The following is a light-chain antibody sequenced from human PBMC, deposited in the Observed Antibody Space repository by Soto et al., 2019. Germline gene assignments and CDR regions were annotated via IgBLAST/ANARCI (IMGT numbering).Light chain of an antibody. Sequence: DIQLTQSPASLSASVGDRVTITCRASQGISSYLAWYQQKPGKAPKLLIYAASTCQSGVPARFSGSGSGTDFTLTISRLQPEDFAAYYCQQLNISPFTFGPGTKVDIK. CDR2: AAS. J-gene: IGKJ3*01. CDR1: QGISSY. CDR3: QQLNISPFT. V-gene: IGKV1-9*01.